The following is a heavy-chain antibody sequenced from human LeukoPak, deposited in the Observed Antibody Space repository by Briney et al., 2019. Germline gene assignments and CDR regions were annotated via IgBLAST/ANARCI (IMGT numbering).Heavy chain of an antibody. CDR1: GFTFSTYS. J-gene: IGHJ4*02. CDR2: ISSSSSTT. CDR3: ARDQGYCSGGSCYEPDYFDY. V-gene: IGHV3-48*01. Sequence: GGSLRLSCTASGFTFSTYSMNWVRQAPGKGLEWVSYISSSSSTTYYADSVKGRFTISRDNAKNSLYLQMNSLRAEDTAVYYCARDQGYCSGGSCYEPDYFDYWGQGTLVTVSS. D-gene: IGHD2-15*01.